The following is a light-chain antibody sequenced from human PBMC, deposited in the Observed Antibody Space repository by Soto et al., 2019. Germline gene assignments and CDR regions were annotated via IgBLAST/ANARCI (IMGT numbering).Light chain of an antibody. CDR3: QHYNSYSEA. V-gene: IGKV1-5*03. CDR1: QTISSW. CDR2: KAS. J-gene: IGKJ1*01. Sequence: DIQMTQSPSTLSGSVGDRVTITCRASQTISSWLAWYQQKPGKAPKLLIYKASTLKSGVPLRFSGSGSGTEFTLTISSLQTDDFATYYYQHYNSYSEAFGQGTKVDIK.